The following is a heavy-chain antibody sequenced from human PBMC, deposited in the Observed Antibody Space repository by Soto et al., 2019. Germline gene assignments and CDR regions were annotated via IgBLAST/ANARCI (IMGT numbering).Heavy chain of an antibody. D-gene: IGHD6-6*01. CDR2: MNPNSDNT. Sequence: QVQLVQSGAEVRKPGASVKVSCKASGYTFTSYDINWLRQTTGEGLVWMGWMNPNSDNTIYAPKFQGRVTMTRNTSTNTAYMELRSLTSDDTAVYYCASVKYILNVPEDLDSWGQGPLVTVSS. CDR3: ASVKYILNVPEDLDS. J-gene: IGHJ4*02. V-gene: IGHV1-8*01. CDR1: GYTFTSYD.